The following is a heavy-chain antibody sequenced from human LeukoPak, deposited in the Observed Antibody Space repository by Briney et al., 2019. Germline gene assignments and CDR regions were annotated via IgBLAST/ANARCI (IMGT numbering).Heavy chain of an antibody. J-gene: IGHJ4*02. Sequence: SVKVSCKASGGTFSSYAISWVRQAPGQGLEWMGGIIPIFGTANYAQKFQGRVTITTDESTSTAYMELSSLRSEDTAVYYCAREPIVGATPFDYWGQGTLVTVSS. CDR3: AREPIVGATPFDY. CDR1: GGTFSSYA. V-gene: IGHV1-69*05. D-gene: IGHD1-26*01. CDR2: IIPIFGTA.